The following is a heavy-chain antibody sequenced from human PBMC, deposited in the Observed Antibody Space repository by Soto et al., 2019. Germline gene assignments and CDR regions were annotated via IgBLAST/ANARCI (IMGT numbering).Heavy chain of an antibody. D-gene: IGHD5-18*01. Sequence: GGSLRLSCAASGFTFSSYTMHWVRQAPGKGLEWVALILYDGSNKYYADTVKGRFTVSRDNSKNMLYLQVNSLRAEDTAVYYCAKDRGYSYGHPVEHWGQGTLVTVSS. V-gene: IGHV3-30*18. CDR2: ILYDGSNK. CDR3: AKDRGYSYGHPVEH. CDR1: GFTFSSYT. J-gene: IGHJ4*01.